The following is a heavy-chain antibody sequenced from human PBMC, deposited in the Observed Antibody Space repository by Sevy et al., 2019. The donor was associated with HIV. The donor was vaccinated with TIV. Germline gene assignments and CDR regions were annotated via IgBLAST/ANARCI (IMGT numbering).Heavy chain of an antibody. D-gene: IGHD3-10*01. CDR3: AKDLRITMVQGVGSYYYYGMDV. Sequence: GGSLRLSCAASGFTFSSYGMHLVRQAPGKGLEWVAFIRYDGSNKYYADSVKGRFTISRDNSKNTLYLQMNSLRAEDTAVYYCAKDLRITMVQGVGSYYYYGMDVWGQGTTVTVSS. CDR2: IRYDGSNK. V-gene: IGHV3-30*02. CDR1: GFTFSSYG. J-gene: IGHJ6*02.